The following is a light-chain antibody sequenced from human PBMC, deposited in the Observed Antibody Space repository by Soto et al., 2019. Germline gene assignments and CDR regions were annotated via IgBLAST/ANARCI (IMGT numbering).Light chain of an antibody. CDR2: DAS. Sequence: DIQMTQSPSSLSASVGDRVTITCQASQNINNYLNWYQQKPGRAPKLLICDASSLESGVPLRFSGSGSGTEFTLTISSLQPDDFATYYCQQYITYPTFGQGTRLEIK. CDR1: QNINNY. J-gene: IGKJ5*01. CDR3: QQYITYPT. V-gene: IGKV1-5*01.